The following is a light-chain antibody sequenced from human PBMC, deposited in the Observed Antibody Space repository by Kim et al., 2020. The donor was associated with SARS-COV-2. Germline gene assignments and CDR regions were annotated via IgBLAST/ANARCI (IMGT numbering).Light chain of an antibody. V-gene: IGKV1-5*01. Sequence: DIQMTQTPSTVSSAVGDRVTIACRASQGISTWLAWYQQKPGKAPKLLIFAASNLQSRVPSRFSGSGSGTQFTLTISSLQPDDYGTYFCQQESSDSLTFGQGTKLEIK. J-gene: IGKJ1*01. CDR1: QGISTW. CDR2: AAS. CDR3: QQESSDSLT.